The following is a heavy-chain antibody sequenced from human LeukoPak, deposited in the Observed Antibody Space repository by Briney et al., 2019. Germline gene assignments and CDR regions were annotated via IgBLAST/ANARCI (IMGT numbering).Heavy chain of an antibody. CDR3: ARRVPSSSWYGGNWFDP. CDR2: IFYSGST. D-gene: IGHD6-13*01. J-gene: IGHJ5*02. Sequence: SETLSLTCTVSSGSISTSNYYWGWVRQPPGKALEWIGNIFYSGSTYYSPSLKSRVTISVDTSKNQFSLKLSSVTAADTAVYYCARRVPSSSWYGGNWFDPWGQGTLVTVSS. V-gene: IGHV4-39*07. CDR1: SGSISTSNYY.